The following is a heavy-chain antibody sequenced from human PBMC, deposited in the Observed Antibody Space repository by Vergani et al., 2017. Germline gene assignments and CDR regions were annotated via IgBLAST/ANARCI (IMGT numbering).Heavy chain of an antibody. CDR3: ARSGYCAHGVCYMTYYYYMDV. CDR1: GFTLSSHA. D-gene: IGHD2-8*01. V-gene: IGHV3-33*01. CDR2: IWYDGSKE. Sequence: QVHLVESGGGVVQPGRSLRLSCAGSGFTLSSHAMHWVRQAPGKGLEWVAFIWYDGSKEYYADSVKGRFTISRDNSKNTLYLQMNNLRAADTAVYYCARSGYCAHGVCYMTYYYYMDVWGKGTAVTVSS. J-gene: IGHJ6*03.